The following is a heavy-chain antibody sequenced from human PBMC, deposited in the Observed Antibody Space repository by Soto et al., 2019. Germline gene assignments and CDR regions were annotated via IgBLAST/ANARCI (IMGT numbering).Heavy chain of an antibody. Sequence: PGGSLRLSCVASGFTVSTNYLSWVRQVPGKGLEWVSVLHGSGSTSYADSVKGRFTISRDNARNTFYLQMNSLRVEDTAVYYCAGADPNAFDIWGQGTMVTVSS. CDR1: GFTVSTNY. CDR3: AGADPNAFDI. V-gene: IGHV3-53*01. J-gene: IGHJ3*02. CDR2: LHGSGST.